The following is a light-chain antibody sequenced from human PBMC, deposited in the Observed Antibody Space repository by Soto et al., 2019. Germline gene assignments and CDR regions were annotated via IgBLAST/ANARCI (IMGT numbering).Light chain of an antibody. J-gene: IGLJ1*01. CDR2: DVS. CDR1: SSDVGAYNY. V-gene: IGLV2-14*03. CDR3: SSYTATTTSV. Sequence: QSALTQPASVSASPGQSITISCTGTSSDVGAYNYVSWYQQHPGKAPKLIIYDVSDRPSGVSTRFSASKSGNTASLTISGLQAEDEADYYCSSYTATTTSVFGTGTKLTVL.